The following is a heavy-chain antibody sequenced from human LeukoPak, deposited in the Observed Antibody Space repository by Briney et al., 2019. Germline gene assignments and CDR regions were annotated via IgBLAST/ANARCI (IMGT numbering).Heavy chain of an antibody. V-gene: IGHV3-53*01. Sequence: GGSLRLSCAASGFTVTDKYMNWVRQAPGRAPEWVSVFSETGEIFYTESVKGRFTISRDISKNSLYLQMNSLRDEDTAMYYCARGGRPNSGWGSGFFDLWGQGTLVTVSS. J-gene: IGHJ4*02. CDR2: FSETGEI. CDR1: GFTVTDKY. D-gene: IGHD3-10*01. CDR3: ARGGRPNSGWGSGFFDL.